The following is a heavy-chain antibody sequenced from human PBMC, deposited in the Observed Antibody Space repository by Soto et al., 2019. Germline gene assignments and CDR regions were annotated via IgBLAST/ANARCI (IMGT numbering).Heavy chain of an antibody. CDR1: GGSISSHNW. D-gene: IGHD6-13*01. V-gene: IGHV4-4*02. CDR3: ARGITSSSWYFDY. Sequence: PSETLSLTCAVSGGSISSHNWWNWVRQPPGKGLEWIGEIYHSGSTNYNPSLKSRVTISVDKSKNQFSLKLSSVTAADTAVYYCARGITSSSWYFDYWGQGTLVTVSS. CDR2: IYHSGST. J-gene: IGHJ4*02.